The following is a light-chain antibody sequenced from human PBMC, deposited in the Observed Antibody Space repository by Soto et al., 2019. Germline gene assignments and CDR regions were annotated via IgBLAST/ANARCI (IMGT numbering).Light chain of an antibody. Sequence: VLTQSPATLSVSPGERATLSCRASQSVSSKLAWYQQKPDQAPRLLIYGASTRATGIPARFSGSGSGTEFTLIISSLQSEDSAVYYCQQYNSWLWTFGQGTKVDIK. V-gene: IGKV3-15*01. CDR2: GAS. CDR3: QQYNSWLWT. J-gene: IGKJ1*01. CDR1: QSVSSK.